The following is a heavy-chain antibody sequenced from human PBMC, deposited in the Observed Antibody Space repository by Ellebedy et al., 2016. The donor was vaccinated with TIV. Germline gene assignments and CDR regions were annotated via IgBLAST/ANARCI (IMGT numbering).Heavy chain of an antibody. CDR1: GFTFSSYW. V-gene: IGHV3-7*01. Sequence: GESLKISXAASGFTFSSYWMSWVRQAPGKGLEWVANIKQDGSEKYYVDSVKGRFTISRDNAKNTLYLQMNSLRAEDTAVYYCARGGPNYNYYADYWGQGTLVIVSS. D-gene: IGHD5-24*01. CDR2: IKQDGSEK. CDR3: ARGGPNYNYYADY. J-gene: IGHJ4*02.